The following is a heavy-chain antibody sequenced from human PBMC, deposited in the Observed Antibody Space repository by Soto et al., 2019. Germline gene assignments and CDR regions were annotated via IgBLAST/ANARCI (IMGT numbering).Heavy chain of an antibody. CDR1: GGSISSGGYS. V-gene: IGHV4-30-2*01. CDR2: IYHSGST. CDR3: ARDYDDYVIDY. Sequence: PSETLSLTCTVSGGSISSGGYSWSWIRQPPGKGLEWIGYIYHSGSTYYNPSLKSRVTISVDRSKNQFSLKLSSVTAADTAVYYCARDYDDYVIDYWGQGTLVTVSS. J-gene: IGHJ4*02. D-gene: IGHD4-17*01.